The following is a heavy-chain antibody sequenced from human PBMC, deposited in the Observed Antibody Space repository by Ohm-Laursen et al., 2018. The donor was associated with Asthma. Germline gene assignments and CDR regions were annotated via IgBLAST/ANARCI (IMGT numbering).Heavy chain of an antibody. CDR3: AKDRGVVVPAAPAH. D-gene: IGHD2-2*01. CDR2: ISGSGGST. V-gene: IGHV3-23*01. J-gene: IGHJ4*02. Sequence: SLRLSCAATGFTFSSYAMSWVRQAPGKGLEWVSAISGSGGSTYYADSVKGRFTISRDNSKNTLYLQMNSLRAEDTAVYYCAKDRGVVVPAAPAHWGQGTLVTVSS. CDR1: GFTFSSYA.